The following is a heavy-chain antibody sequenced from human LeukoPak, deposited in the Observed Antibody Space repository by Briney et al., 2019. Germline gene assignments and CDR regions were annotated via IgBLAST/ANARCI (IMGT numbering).Heavy chain of an antibody. D-gene: IGHD3-22*01. CDR1: GYTFTSYD. V-gene: IGHV1-8*01. Sequence: GASVKVSCKASGYTFTSYDINWVRQATGQGLEWMGWMNPNSGNTGYAQKFQDRVTMTRNTSISAAYMELSSLRSEDTAVYFCARLHYDSSAYYYNDYWGQGTLVTVSS. CDR2: MNPNSGNT. J-gene: IGHJ4*02. CDR3: ARLHYDSSAYYYNDY.